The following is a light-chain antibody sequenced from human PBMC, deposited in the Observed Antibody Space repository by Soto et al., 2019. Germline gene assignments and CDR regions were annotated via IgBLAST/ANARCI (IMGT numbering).Light chain of an antibody. Sequence: EVVMTQSPVTLSVSPGERATLSCRASQSVNANLAWYQQKPGQAPRLLIHGASNRATGIPARFSGSGFGTEFILTIISLQSEDFAVYYCQQYNTWLWTFGQGTKVEI. V-gene: IGKV3-15*01. CDR1: QSVNAN. CDR3: QQYNTWLWT. CDR2: GAS. J-gene: IGKJ1*01.